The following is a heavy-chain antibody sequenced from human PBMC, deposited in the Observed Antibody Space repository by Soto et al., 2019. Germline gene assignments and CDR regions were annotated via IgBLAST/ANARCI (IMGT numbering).Heavy chain of an antibody. CDR3: ARGMGAADY. CDR2: RYHSGYI. CDR1: AGSISDNFW. Sequence: QVQLQESGPGLVQSSGTLTLTCSVSAGSISDNFWWSWVRQAPGKGLEWIGERYHSGYIGYSPSLKSRTNISLDTSKSQFSLILTSVTAADKAVYYCARGMGAADYGGQGTLVTISS. J-gene: IGHJ4*02. V-gene: IGHV4-4*02. D-gene: IGHD3-16*01.